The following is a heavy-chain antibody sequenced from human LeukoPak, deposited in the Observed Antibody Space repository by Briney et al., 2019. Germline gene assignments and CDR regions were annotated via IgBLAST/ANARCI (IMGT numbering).Heavy chain of an antibody. Sequence: GESLKISFKGSGYNFTSYWIGWVRQMPGKGLEWMGIIYPGDSDTRYSPSFQGQVTISADRSISTAYLQWSSLQASDTAMYYCARHVDYGGNAWRHLGRGTLVTVSS. D-gene: IGHD4-23*01. CDR1: GYNFTSYW. J-gene: IGHJ4*02. CDR3: ARHVDYGGNAWRH. V-gene: IGHV5-51*01. CDR2: IYPGDSDT.